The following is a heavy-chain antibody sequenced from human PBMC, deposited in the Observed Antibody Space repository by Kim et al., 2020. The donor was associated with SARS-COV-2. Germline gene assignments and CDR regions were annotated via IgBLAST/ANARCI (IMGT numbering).Heavy chain of an antibody. CDR2: N. CDR3: ARAFYGDYPCY. Sequence: NYYADSVKGRFTISRDNSKNTLYLQMNSLRAEDTAVYYCARAFYGDYPCYWGQRTLVTVSS. J-gene: IGHJ4*02. V-gene: IGHV3-30*01. D-gene: IGHD4-17*01.